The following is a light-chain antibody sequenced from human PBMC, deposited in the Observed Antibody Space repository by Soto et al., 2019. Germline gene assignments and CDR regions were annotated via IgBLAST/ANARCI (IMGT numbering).Light chain of an antibody. Sequence: DIQMTQSPSALSASVGDRVTITCRASQSITNYLNWYQHKPGQAPNLLIYAASTLQAGVPSRFRGSGSGTEFTLTISSLQPDDFATYYCQQYNSYSPVTFGQGTKVDIK. CDR2: AAS. CDR3: QQYNSYSPVT. V-gene: IGKV1-5*01. J-gene: IGKJ1*01. CDR1: QSITNY.